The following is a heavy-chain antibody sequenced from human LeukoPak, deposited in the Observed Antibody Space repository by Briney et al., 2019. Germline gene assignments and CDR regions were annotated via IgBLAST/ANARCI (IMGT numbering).Heavy chain of an antibody. CDR3: ARGDIVVGGNWFDP. D-gene: IGHD2-2*01. Sequence: GGSLRLSCAVSGFTFSSYWMNWVRQVPGKGLVWVSHINTFGTTATYADSVKGRFTISRDNANNTLYLQMNSLRAEDTAVYYCARGDIVVGGNWFDPWGQGTLVTVSS. CDR1: GFTFSSYW. CDR2: INTFGTTA. V-gene: IGHV3-74*01. J-gene: IGHJ5*02.